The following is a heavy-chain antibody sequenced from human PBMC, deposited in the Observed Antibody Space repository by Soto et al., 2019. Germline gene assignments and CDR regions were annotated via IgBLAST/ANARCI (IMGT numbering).Heavy chain of an antibody. J-gene: IGHJ6*03. CDR3: ARSAISIFGVVSIPPHYYSDMEV. CDR1: GGTFNRYA. Sequence: QVQLVQSGAEVKKPGSSVKVSCKASGGTFNRYAISWVRQAPGQGLEWMGGIIPIFGIGNDAQRFQGRGTITADESTGTAYMELSSLRSEDTGVYYCARSAISIFGVVSIPPHYYSDMEVWGKGTTVTVSS. D-gene: IGHD3-3*01. V-gene: IGHV1-69*01. CDR2: IIPIFGIG.